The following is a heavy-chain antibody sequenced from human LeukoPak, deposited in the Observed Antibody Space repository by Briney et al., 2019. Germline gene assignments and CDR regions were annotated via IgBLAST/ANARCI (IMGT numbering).Heavy chain of an antibody. J-gene: IGHJ5*02. V-gene: IGHV6-1*01. D-gene: IGHD3-22*01. Sequence: SQTLSLTCAISGDSVSSNSDAWNWIRQSPSRGLEWLGRTYYRSKWYNDYAVSVKSRITINPDTSKNQFSLQLNSVTPEDTAVYYCARDERTYYYDSSGYRNWFDPWGQGTLVTVSS. CDR1: GDSVSSNSDA. CDR3: ARDERTYYYDSSGYRNWFDP. CDR2: TYYRSKWYN.